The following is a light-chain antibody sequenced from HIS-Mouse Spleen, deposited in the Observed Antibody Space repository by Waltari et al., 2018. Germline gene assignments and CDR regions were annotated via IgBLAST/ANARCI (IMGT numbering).Light chain of an antibody. J-gene: IGLJ1*01. V-gene: IGLV3-1*01. CDR3: QAWDSSTYV. Sequence: SYELTQPPSVSVSPGQTARITCSGDKSGDKYACWYQQKPGQSPVLVIYQDSKRPSGIPERFSGSNSGNTATLTISGTQAMDEADYYCQAWDSSTYVFGTGTKVTVL. CDR1: KSGDKY. CDR2: QDS.